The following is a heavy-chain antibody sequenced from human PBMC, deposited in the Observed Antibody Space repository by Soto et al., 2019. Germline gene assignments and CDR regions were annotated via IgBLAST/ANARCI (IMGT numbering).Heavy chain of an antibody. CDR2: ISYDGSNK. CDR1: GFPFSSYG. D-gene: IGHD3-22*01. Sequence: GGSLRLSCAASGFPFSSYGMHWVRQAPGKGLEWVAVISYDGSNKYYADSVKGRFTISRDNSKNTLYLQMNGLRAEDTAVYYCATHEGGDYYDSSGYPGPWGQGTLVTVSS. J-gene: IGHJ5*02. CDR3: ATHEGGDYYDSSGYPGP. V-gene: IGHV3-30*03.